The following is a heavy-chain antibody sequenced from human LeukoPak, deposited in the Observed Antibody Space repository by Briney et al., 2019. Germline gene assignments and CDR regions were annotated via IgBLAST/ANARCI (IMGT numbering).Heavy chain of an antibody. CDR1: GYPFTTYD. CDR2: ISAYNGNT. J-gene: IGHJ4*02. D-gene: IGHD3-10*01. CDR3: VRIVVRGVRSADY. V-gene: IGHV1-18*01. Sequence: ASVEVSCKASGYPFTTYDMTWVRQAPGQGLEWMGWISAYNGNTNYAQKLQGRVTMTTDTSTSTAYMELRSLRSDDTAVYYCVRIVVRGVRSADYWGQGTLVTVSS.